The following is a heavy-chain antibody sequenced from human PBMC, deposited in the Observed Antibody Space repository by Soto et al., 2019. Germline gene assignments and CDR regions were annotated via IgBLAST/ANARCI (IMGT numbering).Heavy chain of an antibody. CDR1: GYTFSGHF. J-gene: IGHJ4*01. V-gene: IGHV1-2*02. Sequence: GSSVKVSCKTSGYTFSGHFLQWVRQAPGAGPEWMGWINPNTGNTKYGQKFEGRVTMTRDMSSSTAYMELTRLTVDDTAVYVCGREGSYCSGGSSSSPYWG. CDR3: GREGSYCSGGSSSSPY. D-gene: IGHD2-15*01. CDR2: INPNTGNT.